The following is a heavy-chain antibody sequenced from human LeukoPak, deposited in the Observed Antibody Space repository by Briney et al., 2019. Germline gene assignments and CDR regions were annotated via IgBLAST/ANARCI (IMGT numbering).Heavy chain of an antibody. D-gene: IGHD2-15*01. Sequence: PGGSLRLSCAASGFTLSNSWMHWVRQAPGKGLVWVSRIDPDGNTDYADSVKGRFTISRDNAKNTLYLQMNSLRAEDTAVYYCASGCSGGSCPTRNWYFDLWGRGTLVTVSS. J-gene: IGHJ2*01. V-gene: IGHV3-74*01. CDR1: GFTLSNSW. CDR3: ASGCSGGSCPTRNWYFDL. CDR2: IDPDGNT.